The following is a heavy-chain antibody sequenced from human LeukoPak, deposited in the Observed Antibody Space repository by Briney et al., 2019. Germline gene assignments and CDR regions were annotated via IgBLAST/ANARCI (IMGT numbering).Heavy chain of an antibody. Sequence: PGGSLRVSCAASGFTFSSSSMNWVRQDPGRGLEWVSYIDSSSSTIYSADSVRGRFTISRDNAENSLYLQMSSLRDEDTAVYYCARAPMVRGVITSFDQWGQGTLVTVSS. V-gene: IGHV3-48*02. J-gene: IGHJ4*02. CDR3: ARAPMVRGVITSFDQ. CDR2: IDSSSSTI. CDR1: GFTFSSSS. D-gene: IGHD3-10*01.